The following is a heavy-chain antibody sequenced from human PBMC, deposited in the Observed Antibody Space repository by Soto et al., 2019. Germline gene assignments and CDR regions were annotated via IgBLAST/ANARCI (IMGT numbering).Heavy chain of an antibody. V-gene: IGHV5-51*01. D-gene: IGHD6-19*01. CDR2: IYPGDSDT. CDR3: ARPIAVAVTHAFDI. Sequence: LGESLKISCKGSGYSFTSYWIGWVRQMPGKGLEWMGIIYPGDSDTRYSPSFKGQVTISADKSISTAYLQWSSLKASDTAMYYCARPIAVAVTHAFDIWGQGTMVTVSS. CDR1: GYSFTSYW. J-gene: IGHJ3*02.